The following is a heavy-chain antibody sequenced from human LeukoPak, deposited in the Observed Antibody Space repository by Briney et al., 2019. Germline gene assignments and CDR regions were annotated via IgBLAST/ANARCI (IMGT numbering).Heavy chain of an antibody. CDR3: AREPRGHQTQYYYDSSVHNWFDP. Sequence: SETLSLTCTVSGGSISSSSYYWGWIRQPPGKGLEWIASRSTYYNPSLKSRVTISVDTSKNQFSLKLSSVTAADTAVYYCAREPRGHQTQYYYDSSVHNWFDPWGQGTLVTVSS. D-gene: IGHD3-22*01. V-gene: IGHV4-39*07. CDR1: GGSISSSSYY. CDR2: RST. J-gene: IGHJ5*02.